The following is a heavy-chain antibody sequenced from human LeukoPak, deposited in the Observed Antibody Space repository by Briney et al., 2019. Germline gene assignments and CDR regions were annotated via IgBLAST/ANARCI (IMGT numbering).Heavy chain of an antibody. CDR2: INHSGST. V-gene: IGHV4-34*01. CDR1: GGSFSGYY. CDR3: ARGPYDYVWGSPYLLDY. Sequence: PSETLSLTCAVYGGSFSGYYWSWIRQPPGKGLEWIGEINHSGSTNYNPSLKSRVTISVDTSKNQFSLKLSSVTAADTAVYYCARGPYDYVWGSPYLLDYWGQGTLVTVSS. J-gene: IGHJ4*02. D-gene: IGHD3-16*01.